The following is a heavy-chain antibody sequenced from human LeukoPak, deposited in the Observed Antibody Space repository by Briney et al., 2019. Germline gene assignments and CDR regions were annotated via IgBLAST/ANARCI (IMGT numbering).Heavy chain of an antibody. D-gene: IGHD5-18*01. V-gene: IGHV3-30-3*01. CDR3: ARGYVDTAMVTDY. CDR2: ISYDGSNK. CDR1: GFTFSSYA. J-gene: IGHJ4*02. Sequence: GGSLRLSCAASGFTFSSYAMHWVRQAPGKGLEWVAVISYDGSNKYHADSVKGRFTISRDNSKNTLYLQMNSLRAEDTAVYYCARGYVDTAMVTDYWGQGTLVTVSS.